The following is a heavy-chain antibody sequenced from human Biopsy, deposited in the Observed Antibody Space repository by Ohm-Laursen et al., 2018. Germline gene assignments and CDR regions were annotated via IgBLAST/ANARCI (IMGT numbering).Heavy chain of an antibody. CDR1: GGSISGSS. CDR2: ISYSRDT. CDR3: AKHGSGWTGDDAFHI. D-gene: IGHD6-19*01. V-gene: IGHV4-59*08. J-gene: IGHJ3*02. Sequence: GTLSLTCTVSGGSISGSSWSWIRQAPGKGLEWIGYISYSRDTNYSPSLKSRITISVDTSKNQFSLKPTSVTAADTAVYYCAKHGSGWTGDDAFHIWGQGTMVTVSS.